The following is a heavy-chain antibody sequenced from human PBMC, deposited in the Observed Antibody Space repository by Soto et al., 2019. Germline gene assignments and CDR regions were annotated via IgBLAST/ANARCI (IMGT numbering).Heavy chain of an antibody. D-gene: IGHD3-16*02. CDR1: GGTFSSSG. V-gene: IGHV1-69*11. Sequence: QVHLVQSGNEVKKPGSSVKVSCKASGGTFSSSGFSWVRQAPGQGLEWMGMIVPSLDTTNYAQKFQARVTITADEVTSTAYMELRSLGSEDTAVYYCARWPQPRYTADPYAVDVWGQGTRVSLSS. J-gene: IGHJ6*02. CDR2: IVPSLDTT. CDR3: ARWPQPRYTADPYAVDV.